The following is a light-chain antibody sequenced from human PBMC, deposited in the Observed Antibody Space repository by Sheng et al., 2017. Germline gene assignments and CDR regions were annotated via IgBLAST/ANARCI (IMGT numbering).Light chain of an antibody. CDR1: QTVTRF. CDR3: QQYGSSPQT. Sequence: EIVLTQSPGTLSLSPGERATLSCRASQTVTRFLAWYQHKPGQAPRLLIHGASNRATGIPDRFSGSGSGTDFTLTISRLEPEDFAVYFCQQYGSSPQTFGQGTKVEIK. V-gene: IGKV3-20*01. J-gene: IGKJ1*01. CDR2: GAS.